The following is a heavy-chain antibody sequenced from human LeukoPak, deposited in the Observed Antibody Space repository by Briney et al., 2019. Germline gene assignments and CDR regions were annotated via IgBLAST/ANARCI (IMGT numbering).Heavy chain of an antibody. D-gene: IGHD1-26*01. CDR2: ISWDGGST. Sequence: GGSLRLSCAASGFTFSSYAMHWVRQAPGRGLEWVSLISWDGGSTYYADSVKGRFTISRDDRKNSLYLQMNSLRAEDTALYYCAKDGGSYYSYMDVWGKGTTVTVSS. CDR3: AKDGGSYYSYMDV. CDR1: GFTFSSYA. V-gene: IGHV3-43D*03. J-gene: IGHJ6*03.